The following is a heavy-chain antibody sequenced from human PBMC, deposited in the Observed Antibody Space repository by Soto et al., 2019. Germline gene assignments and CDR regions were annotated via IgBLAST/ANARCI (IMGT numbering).Heavy chain of an antibody. CDR1: GFTFSSYA. V-gene: IGHV3-23*01. CDR3: ANLATMITFGGVDAFDI. Sequence: EVQLLESGGGLVQPGGSLRLSCAASGFTFSSYAMSWVRQAPGKGLEWVSAISGSGGSTYYADSVKGRFTISRDNSKNTLYLQMNSLRAEDTAVYYCANLATMITFGGVDAFDIWGQGTMVTVSS. CDR2: ISGSGGST. D-gene: IGHD3-16*01. J-gene: IGHJ3*02.